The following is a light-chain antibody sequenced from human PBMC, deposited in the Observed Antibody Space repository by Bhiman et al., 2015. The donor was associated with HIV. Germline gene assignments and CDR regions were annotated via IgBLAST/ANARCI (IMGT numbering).Light chain of an antibody. CDR3: SSYGGSLWV. Sequence: QSVLTQPPSVSGAPGQRVTISCSGSSSNIGAGYDVHWYQQLPGTAPKLLIYGNINRPSGVPDRFSGSKSGNTASLTVSGLQAEDEADYYCSSYGGSLWVFGGGTKLTV. CDR1: SSNIGAGYD. V-gene: IGLV1-40*01. J-gene: IGLJ3*02. CDR2: GNI.